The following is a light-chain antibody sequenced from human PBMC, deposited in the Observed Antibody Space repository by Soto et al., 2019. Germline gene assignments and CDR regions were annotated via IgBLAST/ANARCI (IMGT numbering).Light chain of an antibody. CDR1: QSVSSSY. V-gene: IGKV3-20*01. CDR2: GAS. Sequence: EIVLTQSPGTLSLSPGERATLSCRASQSVSSSYLAWHQQKPGQAPRLLIYGASSRATGIPDRFSGSGSGKDFTLTISRLEPEDFAVYYCQQYGSSPRYTFGQGTKVDIK. CDR3: QQYGSSPRYT. J-gene: IGKJ2*01.